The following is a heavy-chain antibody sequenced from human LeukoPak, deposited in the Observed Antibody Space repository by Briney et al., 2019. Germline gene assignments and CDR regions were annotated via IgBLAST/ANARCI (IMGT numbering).Heavy chain of an antibody. CDR2: ISGSGGST. V-gene: IGHV3-23*01. D-gene: IGHD6-19*01. CDR3: AKDIAVDYYGMDV. J-gene: IGHJ6*02. CDR1: GFTFSSYA. Sequence: PGGSLRLSCAASGFTFSSYAMHWVRQAPGKGLEWVSAISGSGGSTYYADSVKGRFTISRDNARNTLYLQMNSLRAEDTAVYYCAKDIAVDYYGMDVWGQGTTVTVSS.